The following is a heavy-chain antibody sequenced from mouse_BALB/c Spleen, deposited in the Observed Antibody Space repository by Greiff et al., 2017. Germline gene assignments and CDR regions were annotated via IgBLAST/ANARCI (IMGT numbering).Heavy chain of an antibody. CDR3: TRIGYSQYYYAMDY. D-gene: IGHD2-12*01. CDR1: GYTFTSYW. V-gene: IGHV1S22*01. Sequence: LQQPGSELVRPGASVKLSCKASGYTFTSYWMSWVRQSPGQGLEWIANIYPGGGSTNYDEKFKSKATLTVDTTSSTTYMQLSSLTSEDSAVYYCTRIGYSQYYYAMDYWGQGTSVTVSS. CDR2: IYPGGGST. J-gene: IGHJ4*01.